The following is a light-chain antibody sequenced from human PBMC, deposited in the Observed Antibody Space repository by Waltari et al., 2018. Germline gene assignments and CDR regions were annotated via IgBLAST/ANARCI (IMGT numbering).Light chain of an antibody. CDR1: PRMSSN. J-gene: IGKJ2*01. CDR3: QQYNNWPYT. Sequence: EIVMTQSPATLSVSPGEGATLSCRASPRMSSNLAWYQQKPGQAPRLLIYGASTRATGIPARFSGSGSGTEFTLTISSLQSEDFALYYCQQYNNWPYTFGQGTKLEIK. V-gene: IGKV3-15*01. CDR2: GAS.